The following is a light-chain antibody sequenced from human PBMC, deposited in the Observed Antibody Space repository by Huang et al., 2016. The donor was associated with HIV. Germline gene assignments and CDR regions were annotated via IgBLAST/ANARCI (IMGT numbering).Light chain of an antibody. Sequence: DIQMTQSPSSLSASVGDRVTITCRASQDIRSNLAWFQQTPGKAPKSLIYDASTLQSGVPSKFSGNGYGTEFTLTISSLHPEDIATYYCQQSNTFPLTFGGGTKVEI. V-gene: IGKV1-16*02. J-gene: IGKJ4*01. CDR1: QDIRSN. CDR2: DAS. CDR3: QQSNTFPLT.